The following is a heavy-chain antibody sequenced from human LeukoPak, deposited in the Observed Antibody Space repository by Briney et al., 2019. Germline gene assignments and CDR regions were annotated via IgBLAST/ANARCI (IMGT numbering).Heavy chain of an antibody. CDR2: IGSGGDT. J-gene: IGHJ4*02. CDR3: TRDGGRNFDF. V-gene: IGHV3-23*01. CDR1: GFTFSSYA. D-gene: IGHD1-26*01. Sequence: GGSLRLSCAASGFTFSSYAMSWVRQAPGKGLEWVSAIGSGGDTYYADSVKGRFTVSRDNSKNTVHLQMSGLRAEDTALYYCTRDGGRNFDFWGQGALVTVSS.